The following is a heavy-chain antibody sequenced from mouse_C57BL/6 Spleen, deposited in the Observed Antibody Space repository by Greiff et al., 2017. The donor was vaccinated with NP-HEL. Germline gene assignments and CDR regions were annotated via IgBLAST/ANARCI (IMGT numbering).Heavy chain of an antibody. V-gene: IGHV5-9-1*02. D-gene: IGHD1-1*01. Sequence: EVQVVESGEGLVKPGGSLKLSCAASGFTFSSYAMSWVRQTPEKRLEWVAYISSGGDYIYYADTVKGRFTISRDNARNTLYLQMSSLKSEDTAMYYCTRDYYGSSYVRAMDYWGQGTSVTVSS. J-gene: IGHJ4*01. CDR1: GFTFSSYA. CDR2: ISSGGDYI. CDR3: TRDYYGSSYVRAMDY.